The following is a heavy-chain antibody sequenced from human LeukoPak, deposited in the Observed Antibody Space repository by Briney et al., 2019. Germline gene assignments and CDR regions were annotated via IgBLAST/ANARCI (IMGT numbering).Heavy chain of an antibody. CDR1: GSTFISYA. V-gene: IGHV1-69*13. D-gene: IGHD1-26*01. Sequence: SVKAPCKASGSTFISYAISWVRQAPGQGLEWRGGIIPIFGTANYAQKFQGRVTITADESTSTAYMELSSLRSEDTAVYYCARGPYTGSPEYYFDYWGQGTLVTVSS. CDR3: ARGPYTGSPEYYFDY. J-gene: IGHJ4*02. CDR2: IIPIFGTA.